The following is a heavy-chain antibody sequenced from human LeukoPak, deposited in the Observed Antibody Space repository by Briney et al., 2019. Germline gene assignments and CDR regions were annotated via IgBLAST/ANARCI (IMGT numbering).Heavy chain of an antibody. CDR2: IRYDGSNK. J-gene: IGHJ6*03. Sequence: GGSLRLSCAPSGFTFSSYGMHWVRQAPGKGLEWVAFIRYDGSNKYYADSVKGRFTISRDNSKNTLYLQMNSLRAEDTAVYYCAKRARSTMVRGVIDYYYYMDVWGKGTTVTISS. V-gene: IGHV3-30*02. CDR1: GFTFSSYG. D-gene: IGHD3-10*01. CDR3: AKRARSTMVRGVIDYYYYMDV.